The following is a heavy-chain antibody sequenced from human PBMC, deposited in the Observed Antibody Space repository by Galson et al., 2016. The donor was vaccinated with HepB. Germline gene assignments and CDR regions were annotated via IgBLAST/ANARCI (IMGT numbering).Heavy chain of an antibody. J-gene: IGHJ4*02. CDR3: AKGGMLIPRFDY. CDR1: GSTLSTYA. Sequence: SLRLSCAASGSTLSTYAMSWVRQAPGKGLEWVSTIRGNGGSTSYADSVKGRFTISRDSSKNTVYLQMNSLRAGDTAVYYCAKGGMLIPRFDYWGQGTLVTVSS. CDR2: IRGNGGST. V-gene: IGHV3-23*01. D-gene: IGHD3-16*01.